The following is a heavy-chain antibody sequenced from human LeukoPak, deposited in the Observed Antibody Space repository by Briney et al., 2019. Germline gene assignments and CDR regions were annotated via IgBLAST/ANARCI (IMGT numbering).Heavy chain of an antibody. CDR3: ARDYDILTTYYYYGMDV. CDR2: ISSSSSTI. Sequence: GGSLRLSCAASGFTFSSYSMNWVRQAPGKGLEWVSYISSSSSTIYYADSVKGRFTISRDNAKNSLYLQMNSLRAEDTAVYYCARDYDILTTYYYYGMDVWGQGTTVTVSS. J-gene: IGHJ6*02. CDR1: GFTFSSYS. V-gene: IGHV3-48*01. D-gene: IGHD3-9*01.